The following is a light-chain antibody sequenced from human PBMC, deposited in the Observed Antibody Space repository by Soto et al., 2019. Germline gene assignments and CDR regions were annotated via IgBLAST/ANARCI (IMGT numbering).Light chain of an antibody. Sequence: QAVLTQPPSVSGAPGQRVTISCTGSSSNIGANYDVQWYQQLPGTAPRLLIYGNNNRPSGVPDRISGSKSGTSASLAITGLQAEDEGHYYCSSYTTSTSFILFGGGTKLTVL. J-gene: IGLJ2*01. CDR2: GNN. CDR3: SSYTTSTSFIL. CDR1: SSNIGANYD. V-gene: IGLV1-40*01.